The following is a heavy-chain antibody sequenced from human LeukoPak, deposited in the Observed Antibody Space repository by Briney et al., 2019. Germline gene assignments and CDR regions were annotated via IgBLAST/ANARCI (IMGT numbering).Heavy chain of an antibody. CDR3: ARLRDSTVSFDY. CDR1: GYTFTSYA. J-gene: IGHJ4*02. V-gene: IGHV1-3*01. CDR2: INAGNGNT. D-gene: IGHD4-17*01. Sequence: ASVKVSCKASGYTFTSYAMHWVRQAPGQRLEWMGWINAGNGNTKYSQKFQGRVTITRDTSASTAYMELSSLRSEDTAVYYCARLRDSTVSFDYWGQGTLVTVSS.